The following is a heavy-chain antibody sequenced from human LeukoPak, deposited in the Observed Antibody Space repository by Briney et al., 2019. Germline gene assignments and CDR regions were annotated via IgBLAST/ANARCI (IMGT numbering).Heavy chain of an antibody. CDR3: AKDCLTGSYGYFDY. Sequence: GGSLRLSCAASGFSFSIYAMSWVRQGPGKGLEWVSTISGSGGDKYYADSVKGRFTISRDNSENTLYLQMNSLRAEDTAVYYCAKDCLTGSYGYFDYWGLGALVTVSS. CDR2: ISGSGGDK. V-gene: IGHV3-23*01. D-gene: IGHD3-10*01. CDR1: GFSFSIYA. J-gene: IGHJ4*02.